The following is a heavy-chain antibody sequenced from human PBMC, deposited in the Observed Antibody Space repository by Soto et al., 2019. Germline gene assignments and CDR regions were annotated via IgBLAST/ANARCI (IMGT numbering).Heavy chain of an antibody. D-gene: IGHD2-15*01. CDR3: AREGVVAATIPWFDP. V-gene: IGHV3-21*01. J-gene: IGHJ5*02. Sequence: GSLRLSCAAAGFTFSSYSMNWVRQAPGKGLEWVSSISSSSSYIYYADSVKGRFTISRDNAKNSLYLQMNSLRAEDTAVYYCAREGVVAATIPWFDPWGQGTLVTVSS. CDR2: ISSSSSYI. CDR1: GFTFSSYS.